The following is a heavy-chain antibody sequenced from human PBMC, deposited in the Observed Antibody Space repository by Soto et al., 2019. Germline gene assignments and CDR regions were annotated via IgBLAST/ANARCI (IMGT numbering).Heavy chain of an antibody. Sequence: SETLSLTCAVSSYSIRSGDYWAWIRQSPGKGLEWFGTISHSGDTFYNPSLRSRVFMSVDASKSQFSLELTSVTAADTALYYCARVHSSGHGVDYWGQGTLVTVSS. CDR1: SYSIRSGDY. CDR3: ARVHSSGHGVDY. CDR2: ISHSGDT. J-gene: IGHJ4*02. V-gene: IGHV4-38-2*01. D-gene: IGHD6-19*01.